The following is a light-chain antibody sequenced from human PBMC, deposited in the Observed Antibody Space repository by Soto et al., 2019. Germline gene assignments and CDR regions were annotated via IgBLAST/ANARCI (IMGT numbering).Light chain of an antibody. V-gene: IGLV2-14*01. CDR2: DVT. CDR1: SSDVGGYNY. Sequence: QSGLDQPPSGSGSRGQWIPISCTGTSSDVGGYNYVSWYQQHPVKAPKLMIYDVTNRPSGVSDRFSGSKSGNTASLTISGLKAEDEADYYCRSYTTSSPYVFGTATKVTV. CDR3: RSYTTSSPYV. J-gene: IGLJ1*01.